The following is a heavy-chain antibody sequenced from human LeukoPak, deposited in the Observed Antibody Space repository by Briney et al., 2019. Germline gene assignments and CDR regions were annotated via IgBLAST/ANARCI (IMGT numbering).Heavy chain of an antibody. J-gene: IGHJ4*02. CDR1: GITFSRYW. CDR2: IKQDGGEK. Sequence: GVLRLSCVDSGITFSRYWMSWVRQAPGKGLEWVANIKQDGGEKYYVDSVKGRFTISRDNAKNSLYLQMNSLRVEDTAVYYCARDGRPLDYWGQGTLVTVSS. CDR3: ARDGRPLDY. V-gene: IGHV3-7*03.